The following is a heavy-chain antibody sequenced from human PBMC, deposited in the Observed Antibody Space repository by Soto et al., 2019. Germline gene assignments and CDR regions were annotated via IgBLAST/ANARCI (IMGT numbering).Heavy chain of an antibody. Sequence: PGGSLRLSCAASGFTFRSYPMHWVRQAPGKGLEWVAIVSYDGITKYADSVKGRFTISRDNSNNTLFLQMNSLRTEDTAVYYCTKAGLFWSGSFDSWGEGTLATVSS. J-gene: IGHJ4*02. V-gene: IGHV3-30-3*01. D-gene: IGHD3-3*01. CDR1: GFTFRSYP. CDR3: TKAGLFWSGSFDS. CDR2: VSYDGITK.